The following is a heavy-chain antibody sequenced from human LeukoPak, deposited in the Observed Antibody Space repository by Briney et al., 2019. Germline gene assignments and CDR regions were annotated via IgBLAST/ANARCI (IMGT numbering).Heavy chain of an antibody. V-gene: IGHV3-30*18. D-gene: IGHD3-22*01. CDR2: ISYDGSNK. Sequence: GGSLRLSCAASGFTFNSFGMHWVRQAPGKGLEWVAVISYDGSNKYFADSVKGRFTISRDNSKNTLYLQMDSLRAEDTAVYYCAKDYDSSGWAAFDIWGQGTMVTVSS. CDR1: GFTFNSFG. J-gene: IGHJ3*02. CDR3: AKDYDSSGWAAFDI.